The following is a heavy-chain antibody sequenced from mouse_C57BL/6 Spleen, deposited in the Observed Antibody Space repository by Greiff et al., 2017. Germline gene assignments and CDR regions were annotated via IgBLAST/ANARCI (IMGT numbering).Heavy chain of an antibody. D-gene: IGHD1-1*01. CDR1: GYAFSSYW. CDR2: IYPGDGDT. CDR3: ARRFITTVEDYFDY. Sequence: QVQLKQSGAELVKPGASVKISCKASGYAFSSYWMNWVKQRPGKGLEWIGQIYPGDGDTNYNGKFKGKATLTADKSSSTAYMQLSSLTSEDSAVYFCARRFITTVEDYFDYWGQGTTLTVSS. J-gene: IGHJ2*01. V-gene: IGHV1-80*01.